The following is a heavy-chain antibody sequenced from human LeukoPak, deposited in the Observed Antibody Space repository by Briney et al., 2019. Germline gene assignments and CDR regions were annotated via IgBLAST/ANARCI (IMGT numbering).Heavy chain of an antibody. CDR3: ARVLEWLSYFDY. CDR1: GFTFSSYG. V-gene: IGHV3-30*03. CDR2: ISYDGSNK. D-gene: IGHD3-3*01. Sequence: PGRSLRLSCAASGFTFSSYGMHWVRQAPGKGLEWVAVISYDGSNKYYADSVKGRFTISRDNSKNTLYLQMNSLRAEDTAVYYCARVLEWLSYFDYWGQGTLVTVSS. J-gene: IGHJ4*02.